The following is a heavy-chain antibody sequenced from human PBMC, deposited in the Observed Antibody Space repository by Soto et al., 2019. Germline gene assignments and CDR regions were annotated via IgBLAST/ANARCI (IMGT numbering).Heavy chain of an antibody. V-gene: IGHV4-4*02. D-gene: IGHD6-13*01. CDR3: ASPWYSRRLAY. J-gene: IGHJ4*02. CDR2: IYHSGST. Sequence: SETLSLTCSVAGGSISSSNWWSWVRQPPGKGLEWIGEIYHSGSTNYNPSLKSRVTISVDKSKNQFSLKLSSVTAADTAVYYCASPWYSRRLAYRGQGTLVTVSS. CDR1: GGSISSSNW.